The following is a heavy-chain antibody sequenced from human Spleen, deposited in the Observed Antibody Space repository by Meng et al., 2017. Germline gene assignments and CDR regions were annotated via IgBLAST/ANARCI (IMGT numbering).Heavy chain of an antibody. J-gene: IGHJ6*02. V-gene: IGHV3-33*08. CDR2: IWYDGSNK. Sequence: LSLTCAASGFTFSSYGMHWVRQAPGKGLEWVAVIWYDGSNKYYADSVKGRFTISRDNSKNTLYLQMNSLRAEDTAVYYCAREPREYYYDSSGYYYVYYYYYGMDVWGQGTTVTVSS. CDR1: GFTFSSYG. CDR3: AREPREYYYDSSGYYYVYYYYYGMDV. D-gene: IGHD3-22*01.